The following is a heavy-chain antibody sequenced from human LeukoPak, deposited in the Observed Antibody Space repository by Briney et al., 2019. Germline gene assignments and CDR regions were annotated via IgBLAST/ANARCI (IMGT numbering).Heavy chain of an antibody. CDR3: AKATDASGSPAEGCFDY. CDR2: ISGSGGST. Sequence: PGGSLRLSCAASGFTFSSYAMSWVRQAPGKGLEWVSAISGSGGSTYYADSVKGRFTISRDNSKNTLYLQMNSLRAEDTAVYYCAKATDASGSPAEGCFDYWGQGTLVTVSS. J-gene: IGHJ4*02. D-gene: IGHD3-22*01. V-gene: IGHV3-23*01. CDR1: GFTFSSYA.